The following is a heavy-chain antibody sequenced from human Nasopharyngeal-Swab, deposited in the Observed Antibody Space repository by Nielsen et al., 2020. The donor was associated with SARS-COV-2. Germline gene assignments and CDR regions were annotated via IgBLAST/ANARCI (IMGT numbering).Heavy chain of an antibody. J-gene: IGHJ6*02. CDR2: IIPILGIA. D-gene: IGHD2-21*01. CDR3: ARAVILFGMDV. Sequence: WVRQAPGQGLEWMGRIIPILGIANYAQKFQGRVTITADKSTSTAYMELSSLRSEDTAVYYCARAVILFGMDVWGQGTTVTVSS. V-gene: IGHV1-69*04.